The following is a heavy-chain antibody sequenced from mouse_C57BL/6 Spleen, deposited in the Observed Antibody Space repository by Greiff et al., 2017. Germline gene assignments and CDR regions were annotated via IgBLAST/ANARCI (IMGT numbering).Heavy chain of an antibody. CDR3: ARGTTGYYAMDY. CDR1: GYSFTSYY. Sequence: VQLQESGPELVKPGASVKISCKASGYSFTSYYIHWVKQRPGQGLEWIGWIYPGSGNTKYNEKFKGKATLTADTSSSTAYMQLSSLTSEDSAVYYCARGTTGYYAMDYWGQGTSVTVSS. CDR2: IYPGSGNT. D-gene: IGHD1-1*01. J-gene: IGHJ4*01. V-gene: IGHV1-66*01.